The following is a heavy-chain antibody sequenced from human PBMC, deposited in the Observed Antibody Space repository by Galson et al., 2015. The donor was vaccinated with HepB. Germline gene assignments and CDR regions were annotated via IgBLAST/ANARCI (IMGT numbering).Heavy chain of an antibody. CDR1: GGTFSSYT. V-gene: IGHV1-69*04. D-gene: IGHD1-26*01. CDR2: IIPILGIA. J-gene: IGHJ4*02. CDR3: ARVQGGSYHYFDY. Sequence: SGAEVKEPGESLRISCKASGGTFSSYTISWVRQAPGQGLEWMGRIIPILGIANYAQKFQGRVTITADKSTSTAYMELSSLRSEDTAVYYCARVQGGSYHYFDYWGQGTLVTVSS.